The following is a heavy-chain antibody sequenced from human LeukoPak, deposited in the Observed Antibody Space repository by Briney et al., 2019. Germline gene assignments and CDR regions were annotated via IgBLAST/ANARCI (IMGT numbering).Heavy chain of an antibody. CDR2: ISYDGSKK. V-gene: IGHV3-30*19. CDR1: GFTFSSHG. D-gene: IGHD2-2*01. CDR3: ARDLKTAMDYFDY. J-gene: IGHJ4*02. Sequence: GGSLRLSCAASGFTFSSHGMHWVRQAPGKGLEWVAIISYDGSKKYYADSVKGRFTISRDNSKNTLFLQMNSLRPEDTAVYYCARDLKTAMDYFDYWGQGALVTVSS.